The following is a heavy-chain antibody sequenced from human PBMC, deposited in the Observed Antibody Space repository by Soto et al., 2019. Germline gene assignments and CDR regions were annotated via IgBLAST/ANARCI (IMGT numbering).Heavy chain of an antibody. Sequence: QVQLQQWGAGLLKPSETLSLTCAVYGGFVSSGSYYWSWIRQPPGKGLEWFGEMSHSGGTHFNPSLKSRVTISVDTSKNQFSLKMSSVTAADTALYYCARVEWGTATTVVDAFDIWGPGTMVTVSS. CDR2: MSHSGGT. V-gene: IGHV4-34*01. J-gene: IGHJ3*02. CDR3: ARVEWGTATTVVDAFDI. D-gene: IGHD1-1*01. CDR1: GGFVSSGSYY.